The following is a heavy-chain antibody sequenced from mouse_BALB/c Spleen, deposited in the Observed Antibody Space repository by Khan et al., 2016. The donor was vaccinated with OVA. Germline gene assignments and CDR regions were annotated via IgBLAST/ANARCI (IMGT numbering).Heavy chain of an antibody. CDR1: GFNIEDYF. Sequence: VQLKQSGAELVRPGALVKLSCKASGFNIEDYFIHWVNQRPEQGLEWIGWIDPENDKTVHDPRFQGRASITADTSSNTAYLQLSSLTSEDTAVYYGGRGDYPHFAMDYWGQGTSVTVSS. CDR2: IDPENDKT. V-gene: IGHV14-1*02. D-gene: IGHD2-13*01. CDR3: GRGDYPHFAMDY. J-gene: IGHJ4*01.